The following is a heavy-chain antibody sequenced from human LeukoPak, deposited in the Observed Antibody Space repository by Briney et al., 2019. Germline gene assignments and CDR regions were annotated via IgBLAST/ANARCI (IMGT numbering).Heavy chain of an antibody. CDR3: ARDRNWATRNWYFDL. CDR1: GFTLSSNY. Sequence: GGSLRLSCAASGFTLSSNYMSWVRQAPGKGLEWVSVIYSGGSTYYADSVKGRFTISRDNSQNTLSLQMESLRAEDTAIYYCARDRNWATRNWYFDLWGRGTLVTVSS. J-gene: IGHJ2*01. V-gene: IGHV3-53*01. D-gene: IGHD5-24*01. CDR2: IYSGGST.